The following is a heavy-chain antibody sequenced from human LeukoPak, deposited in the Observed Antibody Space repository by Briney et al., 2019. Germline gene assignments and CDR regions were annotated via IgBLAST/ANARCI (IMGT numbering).Heavy chain of an antibody. Sequence: PGGSLRLSCAASGFTFSNAWTSWVRQAPGKGLEWVGRIKSKTDGGTTDYAAPVKGRFTISRDDSKNTLYLQMNSLKTEDTAVYYCTTGITMVRGVIHLIDYWGQGTLVTVSS. CDR2: IKSKTDGGTT. J-gene: IGHJ4*02. V-gene: IGHV3-15*01. D-gene: IGHD3-10*01. CDR1: GFTFSNAW. CDR3: TTGITMVRGVIHLIDY.